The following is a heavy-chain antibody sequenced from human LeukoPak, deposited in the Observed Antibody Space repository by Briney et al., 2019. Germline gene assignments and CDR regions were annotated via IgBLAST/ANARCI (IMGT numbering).Heavy chain of an antibody. CDR2: INHSGST. J-gene: IGHJ5*02. V-gene: IGHV4-34*01. CDR3: ARRKSIAAAGRWNWFDP. D-gene: IGHD6-13*01. Sequence: SETLSLTCAVYGGSCGGYYWSWIRQPPGKGLEWIGEINHSGSTNYNPSLKRRVTISVDTSKNQFSLKLSSVPDADTAVYYCARRKSIAAAGRWNWFDPWGQGTLVTVSS. CDR1: GGSCGGYY.